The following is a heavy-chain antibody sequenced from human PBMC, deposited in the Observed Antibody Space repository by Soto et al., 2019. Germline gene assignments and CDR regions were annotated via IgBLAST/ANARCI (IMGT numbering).Heavy chain of an antibody. Sequence: SETLSLTCTVSGGSGSSGSYYWSWIRQHPGEGLEWIGFISYSGTTSYSPSLKSRVAISLDTSKNQFSLSLNFVTAADTAVYYCARGRGYSYGLDPWGQGSLVTVSS. V-gene: IGHV4-30-4*08. D-gene: IGHD5-18*01. CDR1: GGSGSSGSYY. J-gene: IGHJ5*02. CDR2: ISYSGTT. CDR3: ARGRGYSYGLDP.